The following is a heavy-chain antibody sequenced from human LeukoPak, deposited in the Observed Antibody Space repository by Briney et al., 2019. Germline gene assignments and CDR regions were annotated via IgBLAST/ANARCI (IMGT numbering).Heavy chain of an antibody. CDR1: GGTFSSYA. CDR2: ISAYNGNT. CDR3: ARAIQYSSSKPWFDP. D-gene: IGHD6-6*01. J-gene: IGHJ5*02. Sequence: ASVKVSCKASGGTFSSYAISWVRQAPGQGLEWMGWISAYNGNTNYAQKLQDRVTMTTDTSTTTAYMELRSLRSDDTAVYYCARAIQYSSSKPWFDPWGQGTLVTVSS. V-gene: IGHV1-18*01.